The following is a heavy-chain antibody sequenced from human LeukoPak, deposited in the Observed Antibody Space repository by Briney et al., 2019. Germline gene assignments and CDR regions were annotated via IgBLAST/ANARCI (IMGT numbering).Heavy chain of an antibody. V-gene: IGHV4-59*11. CDR1: GGSISSHY. CDR2: IYYSGST. Sequence: SSETLSLTCTVSGGSISSHYWSWIRQPPGKGLEWIGYIYYSGSTNYNPSLKSRVTISVVTSKNQFSLKLSSVTAADTAVYYCARDRRADAFDIWGQGTMVTVSS. J-gene: IGHJ3*02. CDR3: ARDRRADAFDI.